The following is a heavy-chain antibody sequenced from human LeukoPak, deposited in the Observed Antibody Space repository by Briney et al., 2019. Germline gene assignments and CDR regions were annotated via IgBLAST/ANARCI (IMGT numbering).Heavy chain of an antibody. D-gene: IGHD6-13*01. Sequence: SETLSLTFAVYGGSFSGYYWSWIRQPPGKGLEWIGEINHSGSTNYNPSLKSRVTISVDTSKNQFSLKLSSVTAADTAVYYCAGKQLWGQGTLVTVSS. J-gene: IGHJ4*02. V-gene: IGHV4-34*01. CDR3: AGKQL. CDR2: INHSGST. CDR1: GGSFSGYY.